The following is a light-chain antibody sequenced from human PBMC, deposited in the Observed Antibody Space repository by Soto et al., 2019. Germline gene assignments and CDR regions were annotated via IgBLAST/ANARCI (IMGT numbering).Light chain of an antibody. V-gene: IGKV1-5*01. Sequence: DIQMTQSPSTLSASVGDRVTITCRASQSISNWLAWYQQRAGKAPKLLIFDASTLDSGVPSRFSGSGSGTEFTLTIRRLQPDDFATYYCKQFDTYPWTFGQGTKVEIK. CDR1: QSISNW. J-gene: IGKJ1*01. CDR2: DAS. CDR3: KQFDTYPWT.